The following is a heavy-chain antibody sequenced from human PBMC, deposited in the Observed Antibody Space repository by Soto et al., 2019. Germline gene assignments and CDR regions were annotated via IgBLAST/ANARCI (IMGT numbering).Heavy chain of an antibody. CDR2: ISGSGGST. V-gene: IGHV3-23*01. D-gene: IGHD2-15*01. CDR1: GFTFSSYA. Sequence: LRLSCAASGFTFSSYAMSWVRQAPGKGLEWVSAISGSGGSTYYADSVKGRFTISRDNSKNTLYLQMNSLRAEDTAVYYCAKRPGSLVVAATTVDYWGQGTLVTVSS. CDR3: AKRPGSLVVAATTVDY. J-gene: IGHJ4*02.